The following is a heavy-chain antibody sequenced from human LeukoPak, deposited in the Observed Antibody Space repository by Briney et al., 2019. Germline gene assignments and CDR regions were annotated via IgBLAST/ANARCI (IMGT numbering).Heavy chain of an antibody. V-gene: IGHV4-39*01. CDR2: IYYRGST. J-gene: IGHJ4*02. Sequence: SETQSLTCTVSGGSISSSSYYRGWIRQPPGKGLEWIGSIYYRGSTYYNPSLKSRVTISVDTSKNQFSLKLSSVTAADTAVYYCARHWLGIVGATPGGYFDYWGQGTLVTVSS. CDR3: ARHWLGIVGATPGGYFDY. CDR1: GGSISSSSYY. D-gene: IGHD1-26*01.